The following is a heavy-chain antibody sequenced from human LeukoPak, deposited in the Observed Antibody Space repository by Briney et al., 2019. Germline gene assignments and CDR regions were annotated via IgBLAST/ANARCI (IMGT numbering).Heavy chain of an antibody. D-gene: IGHD6-19*01. CDR2: ISAGGGST. J-gene: IGHJ4*02. CDR3: ANGRSSSGALQHDY. CDR1: GFTFSCYA. Sequence: GGSLRLSCAVSGFTFSCYAMSWVRQAPGKGLEWVSAISAGGGSTYYADSVKGRFTISRDNSKNTLYLQMNSLRAEDTALYFCANGRSSSGALQHDYWGQGTPVTVSS. V-gene: IGHV3-23*01.